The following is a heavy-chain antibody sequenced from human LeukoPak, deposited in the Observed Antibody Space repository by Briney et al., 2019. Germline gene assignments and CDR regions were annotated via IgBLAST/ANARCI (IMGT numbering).Heavy chain of an antibody. CDR3: ARTEGADSSSQNWFDP. CDR2: ISAYNGNT. Sequence: ASVKVSCKASGYTFTSYGISWVRQAPGQGLEWMGWISAYNGNTNYAQKLQGRVTMTTDTSTSTAYMELRSLRSDDTAVYYCARTEGADSSSQNWFDPWDQGTLVTVSS. D-gene: IGHD6-13*01. V-gene: IGHV1-18*01. J-gene: IGHJ5*02. CDR1: GYTFTSYG.